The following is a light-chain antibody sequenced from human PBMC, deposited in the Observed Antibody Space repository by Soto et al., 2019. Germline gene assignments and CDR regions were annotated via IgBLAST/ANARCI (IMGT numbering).Light chain of an antibody. CDR2: DVS. CDR1: SSDVGGYDF. CDR3: CSYAGSYTWV. V-gene: IGLV2-11*01. Sequence: QPVLTQPRSVSGSPGQSVTISCTGTSSDVGGYDFVSWYQQPPGKAPKLLIYDVSKRPSGVPDRFSGSKSGNTASLTISGLQAEDEADYYCCSYAGSYTWVFGGGTKLTVL. J-gene: IGLJ3*02.